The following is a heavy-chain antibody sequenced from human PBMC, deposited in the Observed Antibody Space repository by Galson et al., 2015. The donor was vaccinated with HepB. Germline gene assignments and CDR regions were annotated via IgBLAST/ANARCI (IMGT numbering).Heavy chain of an antibody. CDR2: ISGSSGST. CDR3: AKDRSRVSPLDS. J-gene: IGHJ4*02. V-gene: IGHV3-23*01. D-gene: IGHD3-10*01. Sequence: SLRLSCAASGFTFSSSTLSWVRQTPGKGLDWASVISGSSGSTYYADSVTGWFTISRDNSKNTLYLQMNSLRAEDTAIYYCAKDRSRVSPLDSWGQGTLVTVST. CDR1: GFTFSSST.